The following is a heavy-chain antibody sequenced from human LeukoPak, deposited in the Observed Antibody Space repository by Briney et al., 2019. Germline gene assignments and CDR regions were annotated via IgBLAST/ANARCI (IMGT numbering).Heavy chain of an antibody. CDR2: ISSSSSYI. D-gene: IGHD4-17*01. CDR1: GFTFSSYS. CDR3: ATSYWTVTTYFDY. J-gene: IGHJ4*02. Sequence: GGSLRLSCAASGFTFSSYSMNWVRQAPGKGLEWVSSISSSSSYIYYADSVKGRFTISRDNAKNSLYLQMNSLRAEDTAVYYCATSYWTVTTYFDYWGQGTLVTVSS. V-gene: IGHV3-21*01.